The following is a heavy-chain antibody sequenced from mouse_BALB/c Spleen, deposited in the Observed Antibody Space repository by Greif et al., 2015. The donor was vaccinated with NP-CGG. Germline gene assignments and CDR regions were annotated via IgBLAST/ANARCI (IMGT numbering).Heavy chain of an antibody. CDR3: ARDGAYYAMDY. J-gene: IGHJ4*01. V-gene: IGHV1-87*01. Sequence: VKLVESGAELARPGASVKLSCKASGYTFTSYWMQWVKQRPGQGLEWIGAIYPGDGDTRYTQKFKGKATLTADKSSSTAYMQLSSLASEDSAVYYCARDGAYYAMDYWGQGTPVTVSS. CDR1: GYTFTSYW. CDR2: IYPGDGDT.